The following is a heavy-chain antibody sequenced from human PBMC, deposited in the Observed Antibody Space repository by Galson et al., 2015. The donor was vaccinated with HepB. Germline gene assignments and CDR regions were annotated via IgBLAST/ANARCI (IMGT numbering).Heavy chain of an antibody. CDR2: IWYDASNK. V-gene: IGHV3-33*01. CDR1: GFTFYTYG. Sequence: SLRLSCAASGFTFYTYGMHWVRQAPGKGLEWVAVIWYDASNKLYADSVKARFTISRDNSKNMLYLQMNSLRAEDTAVYYCARDLEYGGKSDYWGQGTLVTVSS. CDR3: ARDLEYGGKSDY. J-gene: IGHJ4*02. D-gene: IGHD4-23*01.